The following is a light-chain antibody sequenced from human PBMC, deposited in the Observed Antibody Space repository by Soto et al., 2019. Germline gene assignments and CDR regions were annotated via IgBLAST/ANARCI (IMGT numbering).Light chain of an antibody. Sequence: QSVLTQPASVSGSPGHSITISCTGTSSDVGSYNLVSWYQQHPGKAPKLMIYEVSKRPSGVSNRFSGSKSGNTASLTISGLQAEDEADYYCCSYAGGSTYVFGTGTKVTV. CDR2: EVS. CDR1: SSDVGSYNL. CDR3: CSYAGGSTYV. V-gene: IGLV2-23*02. J-gene: IGLJ1*01.